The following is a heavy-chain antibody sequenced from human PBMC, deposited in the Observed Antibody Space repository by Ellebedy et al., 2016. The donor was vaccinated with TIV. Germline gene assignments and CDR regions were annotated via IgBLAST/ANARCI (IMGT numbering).Heavy chain of an antibody. CDR1: GFTFSDYY. CDR2: IKQDGSEK. D-gene: IGHD2-2*01. V-gene: IGHV3-7*01. J-gene: IGHJ3*02. CDR3: ATEIAEGVVVPAAIDAFDI. Sequence: GGSLRLXXAASGFTFSDYYMTWIRQAPGKGLEWVANIKQDGSEKYYVDSVKGRFTISRDNAKNSLYLQMNSLRAEDTAVYYCATEIAEGVVVPAAIDAFDIWGQGTMVTVSS.